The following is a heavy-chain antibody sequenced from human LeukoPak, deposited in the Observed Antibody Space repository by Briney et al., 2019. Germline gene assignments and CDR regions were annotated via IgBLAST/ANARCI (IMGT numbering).Heavy chain of an antibody. CDR3: AKSGYSDYERFDY. D-gene: IGHD5-12*01. CDR2: IYPGDSDT. Sequence: GESLKISCKGSGYTFHSYWIAWVRQMPGKGLEWMGIIYPGDSDTRYSPSFQGQVTISADKSISTAYLQWSSLKASDTAMYYCAKSGYSDYERFDYWGQGTLVTVSS. V-gene: IGHV5-51*01. CDR1: GYTFHSYW. J-gene: IGHJ4*02.